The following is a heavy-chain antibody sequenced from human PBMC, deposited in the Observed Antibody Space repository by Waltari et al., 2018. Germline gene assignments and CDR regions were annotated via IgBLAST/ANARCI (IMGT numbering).Heavy chain of an antibody. V-gene: IGHV4-4*07. D-gene: IGHD6-19*01. CDR1: AGSVRGHY. Sequence: QMKLLESGPGLVKPSETLSLTCTVSAGSVRGHYWSWIRQPAGKGREWIGRVYSTGAANYNPSRGRRATISVDTTKKQVSLMLTSVTAADTAMYFCAESDSGSWQYFFNSWGPGALVTVSS. J-gene: IGHJ4*02. CDR3: AESDSGSWQYFFNS. CDR2: VYSTGAA.